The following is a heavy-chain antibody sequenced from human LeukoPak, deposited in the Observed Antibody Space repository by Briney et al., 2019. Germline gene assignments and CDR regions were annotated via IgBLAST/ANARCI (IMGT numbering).Heavy chain of an antibody. CDR3: ARDRHITMVRGVPFDY. CDR1: GGSLSSNNYY. D-gene: IGHD3-10*01. V-gene: IGHV4-39*07. CDR2: IYYSGST. J-gene: IGHJ4*02. Sequence: SETLSLTCTVSGGSLSSNNYYWGWIRQPPGKGLEWIGSIYYSGSTYYNPSLKSRVTISIDTSKNQFSLKLSSVTAADTAVYYCARDRHITMVRGVPFDYWGQGTLVTVSS.